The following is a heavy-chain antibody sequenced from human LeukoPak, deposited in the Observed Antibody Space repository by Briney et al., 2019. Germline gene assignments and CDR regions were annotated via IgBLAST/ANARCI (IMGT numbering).Heavy chain of an antibody. Sequence: SQTLSLTCALSGDSVSGNTVAWNWIRLSPSRGLEWLGRTFYRSKWDTEYAVSVRSRITIIPDTFNNQFSLQLNSVTPDDTAVYYCARDHRDTMLDVWGKGTTVTVSS. V-gene: IGHV6-1*01. D-gene: IGHD5-24*01. CDR3: ARDHRDTMLDV. J-gene: IGHJ6*04. CDR2: TFYRSKWDT. CDR1: GDSVSGNTVA.